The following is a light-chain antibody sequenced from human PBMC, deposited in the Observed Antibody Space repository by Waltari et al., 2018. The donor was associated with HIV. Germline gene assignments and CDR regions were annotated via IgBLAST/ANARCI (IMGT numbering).Light chain of an antibody. CDR2: GKD. V-gene: IGLV3-19*01. J-gene: IGLJ1*01. Sequence: SSELTQDPAVSVALGQTVRITCQGDSLRKYSANWYQQKPGQAPVVVMYGKDNRPSGIRARFSGSSSGNTGSLTITGAQAEDEADYYCESRHSNDKHHVFGTGTKVTV. CDR3: ESRHSNDKHHV. CDR1: SLRKYS.